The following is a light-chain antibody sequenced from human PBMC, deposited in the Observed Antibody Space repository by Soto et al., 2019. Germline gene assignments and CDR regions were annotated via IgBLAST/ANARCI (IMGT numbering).Light chain of an antibody. CDR1: QSVSSN. CDR3: QQYHNWPPWT. V-gene: IGKV3-15*01. CDR2: GAS. J-gene: IGKJ1*01. Sequence: EVVMTQSPATLSVSPGERATLSCRASQSVSSNLAWYQQKPGQAPRLLIYGASTRATRIPARFSGSGSGTEFTLTISSLQSEDFAVYYCQQYHNWPPWTFGQGTKVESK.